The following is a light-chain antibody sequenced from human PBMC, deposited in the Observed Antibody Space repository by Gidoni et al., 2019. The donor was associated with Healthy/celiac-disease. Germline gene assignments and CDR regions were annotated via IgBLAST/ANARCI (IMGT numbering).Light chain of an antibody. J-gene: IGKJ5*01. CDR1: QCLSSY. V-gene: IGKV3-11*01. Sequence: EIVLTQSPATLSLSPGERATLSCRASQCLSSYLAWYQQKPGQAPRLLIYDASNRATGIPARFSGSGSGIDFTLTISSLEPEDFAVYYCQQRSNWPPVTFGQGTRLEIK. CDR2: DAS. CDR3: QQRSNWPPVT.